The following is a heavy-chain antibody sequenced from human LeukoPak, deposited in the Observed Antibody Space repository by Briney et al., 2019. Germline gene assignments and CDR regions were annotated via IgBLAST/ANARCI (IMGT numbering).Heavy chain of an antibody. CDR3: AGGWEPYDYFFDP. Sequence: ASVKVSCKASGYTFTGYYMHWVRQAPGQGLGWMGWINPNSGGTNYAQNFQGRVTMTTDTSISTAYMELSGLRSEDTAIYYCAGGWEPYDYFFDPWGQGTLVIVSS. CDR2: INPNSGGT. CDR1: GYTFTGYY. J-gene: IGHJ5*02. D-gene: IGHD5-12*01. V-gene: IGHV1-2*02.